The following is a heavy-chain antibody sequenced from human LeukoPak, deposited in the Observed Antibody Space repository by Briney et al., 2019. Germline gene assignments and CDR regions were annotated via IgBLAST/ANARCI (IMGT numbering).Heavy chain of an antibody. V-gene: IGHV1-69*04. Sequence: ASVKVSCKASGGTFSSYAISWVRQAPGQGLEWMGRIIPILGIANYAQKFQGRVTITADKSTSTAYMELSSLRSEDTAVYYCARVFQRDYDSSGYYPLYYWGQGTLVTVSS. J-gene: IGHJ4*02. CDR1: GGTFSSYA. CDR2: IIPILGIA. D-gene: IGHD3-22*01. CDR3: ARVFQRDYDSSGYYPLYY.